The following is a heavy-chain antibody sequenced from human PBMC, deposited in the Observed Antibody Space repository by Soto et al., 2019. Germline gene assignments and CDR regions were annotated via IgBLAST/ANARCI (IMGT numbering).Heavy chain of an antibody. J-gene: IGHJ4*02. D-gene: IGHD3-22*01. CDR3: ARRYDSSGYLDH. CDR1: GYIFIDHF. CDR2: TNPKKGDT. Sequence: QVQLVQSGAETKKPGASVKVSCKASGYIFIDHFIYWVRQAPGQGLEWVGWTNPKKGDTKTAQKFQGRVTVTRDTSMTTAYMELSGLTSDDAAVYYCARRYDSSGYLDHWGQGTLVTVSS. V-gene: IGHV1-2*02.